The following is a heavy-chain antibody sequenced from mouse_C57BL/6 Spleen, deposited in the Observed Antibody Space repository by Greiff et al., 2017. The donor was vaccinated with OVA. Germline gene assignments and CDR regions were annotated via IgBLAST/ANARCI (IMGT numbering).Heavy chain of an antibody. D-gene: IGHD1-1*01. CDR1: GYSFTDYT. CDR2: INPNYGTT. V-gene: IGHV1-39*01. CDR3: AREYYGSSSYYYAMDD. J-gene: IGHJ4*01. Sequence: VQLQQSGPELVKPGASVKISCKASGYSFTDYTMNWVKQSNGKSLEWIGVINPNYGTTSYNQQFKGKATLTVDQSSRTVYMQLNSLTSDDAAVDYCAREYYGSSSYYYAMDDWGQGTSVTVSS.